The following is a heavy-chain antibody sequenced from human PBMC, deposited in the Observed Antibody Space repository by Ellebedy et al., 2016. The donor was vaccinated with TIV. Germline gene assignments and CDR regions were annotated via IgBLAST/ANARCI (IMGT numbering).Heavy chain of an antibody. Sequence: GESLKISCAASGFTVSGDYMSWVRQAPGKGLEWVSIMDAGGNTHYPDPVKGRFTVSRDNSKNTLYLQMNSLRAEDTAVYYCAGGTYWGQGILVTASS. J-gene: IGHJ4*02. V-gene: IGHV3-53*01. CDR1: GFTVSGDY. CDR3: AGGTY. CDR2: MDAGGNT.